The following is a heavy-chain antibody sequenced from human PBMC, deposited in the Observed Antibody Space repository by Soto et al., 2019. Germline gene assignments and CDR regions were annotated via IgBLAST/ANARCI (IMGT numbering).Heavy chain of an antibody. Sequence: ASLKVSCKASGYTFTSYYMHWVRQAPGQGLEWMGIINPSGGSTSYAQKFQGRVTMTRDTSTSTVYMELSSLRSEDTAVYYCASSGRGDSSGYSVDYWGQRTLVPAYS. V-gene: IGHV1-46*01. J-gene: IGHJ4*02. CDR3: ASSGRGDSSGYSVDY. CDR1: GYTFTSYY. CDR2: INPSGGST. D-gene: IGHD3-22*01.